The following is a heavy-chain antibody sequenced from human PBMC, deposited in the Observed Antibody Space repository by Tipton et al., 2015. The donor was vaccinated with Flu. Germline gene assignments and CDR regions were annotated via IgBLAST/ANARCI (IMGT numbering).Heavy chain of an antibody. CDR2: THYTDSP. V-gene: IGHV4-59*08. Sequence: TLSLTCSVSGASITGHHWNWFRQSPGKGLEWIGYTHYTDSPKYNPSLKGRITMSVDTSKSQSSLKFRSVTAADTAVFYCARQPGIPAAGKIFWFDSWGQGTLVTVSS. CDR3: ARQPGIPAAGKIFWFDS. CDR1: GASITGHH. D-gene: IGHD6-13*01. J-gene: IGHJ5*01.